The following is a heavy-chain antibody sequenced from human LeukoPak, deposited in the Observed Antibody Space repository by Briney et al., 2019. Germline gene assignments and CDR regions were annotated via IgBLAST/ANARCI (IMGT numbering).Heavy chain of an antibody. CDR1: GFTFSSYS. CDR3: ARDLGLGSRRLNYGMDV. J-gene: IGHJ6*02. Sequence: PGGSLRLSCAASGFTFSSYSMNWVRQAPEKGLEWVSSISSSSSYIYYADSVKGRFTISRDNAKNSLYLQMNSLRAEDTAVYYCARDLGLGSRRLNYGMDVWGQGTTATVSS. CDR2: ISSSSSYI. D-gene: IGHD1-26*01. V-gene: IGHV3-21*01.